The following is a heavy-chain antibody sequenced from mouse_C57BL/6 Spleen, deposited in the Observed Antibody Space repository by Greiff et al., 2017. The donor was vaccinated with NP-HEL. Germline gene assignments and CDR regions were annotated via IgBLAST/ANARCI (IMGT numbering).Heavy chain of an antibody. Sequence: EVQVVESGPELVKPGASVKISCKASGYSFTDYNMNWVKQSNGKSLEWIGVINPNYGTTSYNQKFKGKATLTVDQSSSTAYMQLNSLTSEDSAVYYCATNYYGSSYEGYAMDYWGQGTSVTVSS. D-gene: IGHD1-1*01. V-gene: IGHV1-39*01. J-gene: IGHJ4*01. CDR2: INPNYGTT. CDR3: ATNYYGSSYEGYAMDY. CDR1: GYSFTDYN.